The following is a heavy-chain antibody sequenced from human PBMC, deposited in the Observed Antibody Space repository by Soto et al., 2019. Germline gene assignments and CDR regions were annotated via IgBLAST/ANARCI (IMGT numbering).Heavy chain of an antibody. D-gene: IGHD3-9*01. CDR1: GFTFSDYY. V-gene: IGHV3-11*05. CDR2: ISTTSTYT. Sequence: GSLRLSCAASGFTFSDYYMSWIRQAPGKGLEWISYISTTSTYTDYADSVKDRFTISRDNAKKSVYLQMDALRAEDTAVYYCARDYGILTTHYGMDVWGQGTTLTVSS. J-gene: IGHJ6*02. CDR3: ARDYGILTTHYGMDV.